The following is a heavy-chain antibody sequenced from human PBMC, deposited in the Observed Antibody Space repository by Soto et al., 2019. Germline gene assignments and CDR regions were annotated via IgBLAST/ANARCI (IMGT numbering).Heavy chain of an antibody. CDR2: IDSSGSYI. CDR1: GYNVTKYW. CDR3: AAGTGYPPAHLWFDP. V-gene: IGHV5-10-1*01. J-gene: IGHJ5*02. Sequence: PGESLKISCKASGYNVTKYWINWVRQMPGKGLEWMGRIDSSGSYINYSPSFQGHVTISADKSISTAYLQWSSLKASDTAMYYCAAGTGYPPAHLWFDPWGRGTLVTVSS. D-gene: IGHD5-18*01.